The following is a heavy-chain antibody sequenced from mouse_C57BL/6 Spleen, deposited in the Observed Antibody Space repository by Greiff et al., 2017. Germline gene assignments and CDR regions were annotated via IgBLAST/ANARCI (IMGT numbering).Heavy chain of an antibody. CDR2: IYPSDSET. CDR1: GYTFTSYW. V-gene: IGHV1-61*01. J-gene: IGHJ2*01. CDR3: AREGYDGAHFDY. Sequence: QVQLQQSGAELVRPGSSVKLSCKASGYTFTSYWMDWVKQRPGQGLEWIGNIYPSDSETHYNQKFKDKATLTVDKSSSTAYMQLSSLTSEDSAVYYCAREGYDGAHFDYWGQGTTLTVSS. D-gene: IGHD2-2*01.